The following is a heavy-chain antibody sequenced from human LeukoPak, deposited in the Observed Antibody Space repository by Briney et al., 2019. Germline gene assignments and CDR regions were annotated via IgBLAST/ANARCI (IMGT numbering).Heavy chain of an antibody. CDR2: IYYSGST. CDR1: GGSISSSSYY. V-gene: IGHV4-39*01. J-gene: IGHJ4*02. D-gene: IGHD5-18*01. CDR3: ARHRFGDTAMVTADFDY. Sequence: SETLSLTCTVSGGSISSSSYYWGWIRQPPGTGLEWIGSIYYSGSTYYNPSLKSRVTISVDTSKNQFSLKLSSVTAADTAVYYCARHRFGDTAMVTADFDYWGQGTLVTVSS.